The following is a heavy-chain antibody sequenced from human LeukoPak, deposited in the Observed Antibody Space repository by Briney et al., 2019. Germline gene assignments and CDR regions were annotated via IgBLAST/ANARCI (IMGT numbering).Heavy chain of an antibody. CDR1: GFTFSSYA. CDR2: ITNSGGGT. D-gene: IGHD1-26*01. Sequence: GSLRLSCEASGFTFSSYAMTWVRQAPGKGLEWVSAITNSGGGTYYADSVKGRFTISRDNSKNTLYLQMNSLKAEDTAVYYCVKFVGAKGYWGQGTLVTVSS. CDR3: VKFVGAKGY. J-gene: IGHJ4*02. V-gene: IGHV3-23*01.